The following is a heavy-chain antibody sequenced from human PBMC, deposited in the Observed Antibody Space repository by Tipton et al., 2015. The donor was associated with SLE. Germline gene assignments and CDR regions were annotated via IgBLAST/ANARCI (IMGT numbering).Heavy chain of an antibody. V-gene: IGHV4-59*11. CDR3: ARGGSVYDILD. CDR2: IYYSGST. CDR1: GGSISSHY. Sequence: LRLSCTVSGGSISSHYWSWIRQPPGKGLEWIGYIYYSGSTNYNPSLKSRVTISVDTSKNQFSLKLSSVTAADTAVYYCARGGSVYDILDWGQGTLVTISS. J-gene: IGHJ4*02. D-gene: IGHD3-9*01.